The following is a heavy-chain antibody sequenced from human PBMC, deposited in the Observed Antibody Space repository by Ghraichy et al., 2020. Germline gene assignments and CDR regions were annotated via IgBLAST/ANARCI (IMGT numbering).Heavy chain of an antibody. CDR2: IYSGGST. D-gene: IGHD5-18*01. CDR1: GFTVSSNY. J-gene: IGHJ4*02. Sequence: LSLTCAASGFTVSSNYMSWVRQAPGKGLEWVSVIYSGGSTYYADSVKGRFTISRDNSKNTLYLQMNSLRAEDTAVYYCARRLRGYSYGSLDYWGQGTLVTVSS. CDR3: ARRLRGYSYGSLDY. V-gene: IGHV3-66*04.